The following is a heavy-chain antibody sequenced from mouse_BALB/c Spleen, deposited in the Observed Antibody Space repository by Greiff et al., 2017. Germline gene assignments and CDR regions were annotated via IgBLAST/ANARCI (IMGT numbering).Heavy chain of an antibody. J-gene: IGHJ4*01. CDR1: GFSLTSYG. V-gene: IGHV2-9*02. CDR3: ATLVRYAMDY. CDR2: IWAGGST. Sequence: VKVVESGPGLVAPSQSLSITCTVSGFSLTSYGVHWVRQPPGKGLEWLGVIWAGGSTNYNSALMSRLSISKDNSKSQVFLKMNSLQTDDTAMYYCATLVRYAMDYWGQGTSVTVSS. D-gene: IGHD2-10*02.